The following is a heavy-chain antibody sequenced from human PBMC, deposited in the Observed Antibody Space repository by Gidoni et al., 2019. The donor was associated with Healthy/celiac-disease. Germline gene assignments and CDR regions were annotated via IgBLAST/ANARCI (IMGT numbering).Heavy chain of an antibody. J-gene: IGHJ4*02. Sequence: QVQLQESGPALVKPSETLSLPCPVSGGSISIYYWSWLRQPPGKGLGWIGYIYYSGSTNYNPSLKSRVTISVDTSKNQFSLKLSSVTAADTAVYYCARGISKYSSSWYDYWGQGTLVTVSS. V-gene: IGHV4-59*01. D-gene: IGHD6-13*01. CDR3: ARGISKYSSSWYDY. CDR2: IYYSGST. CDR1: GGSISIYY.